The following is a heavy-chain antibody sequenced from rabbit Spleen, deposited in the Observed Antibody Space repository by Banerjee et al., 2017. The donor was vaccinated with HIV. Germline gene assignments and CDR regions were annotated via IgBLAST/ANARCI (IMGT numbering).Heavy chain of an antibody. CDR1: GVSFSANSY. CDR2: IDVGSSGFT. CDR3: ARDLTDAIGWNFGW. V-gene: IGHV1S40*01. D-gene: IGHD4-1*01. Sequence: QSLEESGGDLVKPGASLTLSCTASGVSFSANSYMCWVRQAPGKGLEWIACIDVGSSGFTYFASWAKGRFTISKPSSTTVTLQMTSLTAADTATYFCARDLTDAIGWNFGWWGPGTLVTVS. J-gene: IGHJ4*01.